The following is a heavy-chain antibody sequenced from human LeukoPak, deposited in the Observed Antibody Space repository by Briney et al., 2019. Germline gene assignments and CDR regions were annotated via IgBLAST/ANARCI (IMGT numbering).Heavy chain of an antibody. CDR3: ARGLDYDFWSGSKKSYFDY. D-gene: IGHD3-3*01. CDR2: INWNGGST. V-gene: IGHV3-20*04. Sequence: GGSLRLSCVASGFTFDDYGMSWVRQAPGKGLEWVSGINWNGGSTGYADSVKGRFTISRDNAKNSLYLQMNSLRAEDTALYYCARGLDYDFWSGSKKSYFDYWGQGTLVTVSS. J-gene: IGHJ4*02. CDR1: GFTFDDYG.